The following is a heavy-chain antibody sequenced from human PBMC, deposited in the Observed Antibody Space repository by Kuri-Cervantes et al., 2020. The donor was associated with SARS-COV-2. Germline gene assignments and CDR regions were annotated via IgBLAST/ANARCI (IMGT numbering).Heavy chain of an antibody. CDR1: GFTFSSYG. Sequence: GESLKISCAASGFTFSSYGMHWVRQAPGKGLEWVAFIRYDGSNKYYADSVKGRFTISRDNSKNTLYLQMNSLRAEDTAVYYCAIGRYYDFWSGYYTDAFDIWGQGTMVTVSS. V-gene: IGHV3-30*02. CDR2: IRYDGSNK. D-gene: IGHD3-3*01. CDR3: AIGRYYDFWSGYYTDAFDI. J-gene: IGHJ3*02.